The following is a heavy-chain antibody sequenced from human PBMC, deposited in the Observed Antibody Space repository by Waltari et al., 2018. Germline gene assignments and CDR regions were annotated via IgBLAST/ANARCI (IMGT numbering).Heavy chain of an antibody. CDR2: SQTTIGRP. Sequence: QVQLVQSGSELKNPGASVRISCKASGYTFTGYVINWVRQAPGQGLQWMGCSQTTIGRPTYAQGFTGRFGFSVDMSASTAYLQISDLQSEDTGLYFCVREVSGGDEWTHYFNGLDVWGQGTTVTVSS. CDR1: GYTFTGYV. D-gene: IGHD2-21*01. V-gene: IGHV7-4-1*02. J-gene: IGHJ6*02. CDR3: VREVSGGDEWTHYFNGLDV.